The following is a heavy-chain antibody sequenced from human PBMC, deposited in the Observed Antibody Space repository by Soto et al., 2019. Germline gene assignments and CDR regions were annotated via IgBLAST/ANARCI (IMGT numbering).Heavy chain of an antibody. J-gene: IGHJ6*02. CDR1: GVTFGGYS. CDR2: ISSSSSTI. V-gene: IGHV3-48*02. CDR3: AREGLGFWSGYYVYYYYGMDV. Sequence: PGGSMSLCWAAAGVTFGGYSGNWVRQEQGKGLEWVSYISSSSSTIYYADSVKGRFTISRDNAKNSLYLQMNSLRDEDTAVYYCAREGLGFWSGYYVYYYYGMDVWGQGTTVTVSS. D-gene: IGHD3-3*01.